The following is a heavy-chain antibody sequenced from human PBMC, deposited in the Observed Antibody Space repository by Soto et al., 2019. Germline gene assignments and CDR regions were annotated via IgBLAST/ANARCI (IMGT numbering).Heavy chain of an antibody. J-gene: IGHJ6*02. CDR3: ARERLSGSAPNGYYCCGLDV. CDR1: GFTFSTYG. CDR2: IWYDGRKQ. V-gene: IGHV3-33*01. D-gene: IGHD1-26*01. Sequence: QVQLVESGGGGVQPGGSLRLSCEASGFTFSTYGMNWVRQAPGKGLVWVAVIWYDGRKQSYADSVRGRLTISRDNSKNTLYLKMNSLRVEDTAVYYCARERLSGSAPNGYYCCGLDVGGQGTTVTVSS.